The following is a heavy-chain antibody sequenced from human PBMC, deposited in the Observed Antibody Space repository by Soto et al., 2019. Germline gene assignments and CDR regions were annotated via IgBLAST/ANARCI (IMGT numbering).Heavy chain of an antibody. CDR3: ARDSLDGDADTPYYYYYYMDV. D-gene: IGHD3-3*01. CDR2: ISSSSSKI. Sequence: EVQLVESGGGLVKPGGSLRLSCAASGFTFSTYAMNWVRQAPGKGLEWVSFISSSSSKIYYADSVRGRFTISRDNAKNSLDLQMNSLRADDTAVYYCARDSLDGDADTPYYYYYYMDVWGKGTTVTVSS. CDR1: GFTFSTYA. V-gene: IGHV3-21*02. J-gene: IGHJ6*03.